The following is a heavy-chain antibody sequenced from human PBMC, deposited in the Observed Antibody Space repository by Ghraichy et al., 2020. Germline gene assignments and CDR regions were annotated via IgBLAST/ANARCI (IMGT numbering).Heavy chain of an antibody. Sequence: GESLNISCAASGFTFSSYSMNWVRQAPGKGLEWVSSISSSSSYIYYADSVKGRFTISRDNAKNSLYLQMNSLRAEDTAVYYCAREYDSSGYPSLGYYYYMDVWGKGTTVTVSS. V-gene: IGHV3-21*01. CDR3: AREYDSSGYPSLGYYYYMDV. D-gene: IGHD3-22*01. CDR1: GFTFSSYS. J-gene: IGHJ6*03. CDR2: ISSSSSYI.